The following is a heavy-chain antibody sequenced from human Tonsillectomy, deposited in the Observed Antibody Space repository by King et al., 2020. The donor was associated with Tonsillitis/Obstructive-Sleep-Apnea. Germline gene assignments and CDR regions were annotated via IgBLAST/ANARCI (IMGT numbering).Heavy chain of an antibody. D-gene: IGHD1-1*01. CDR2: IYYSGST. CDR1: GGSVSSGSYY. J-gene: IGHJ4*02. Sequence: QLQESGPGLVKPSETLSLTCTVSGGSVSSGSYYWSWIRQPPGKGREWIGDIYYSGSTNYNPSLKSRVTISVDTSKNQFSLKLSSVTAADTAVYYCARVADWNPLDYWGQGTLVTVSS. CDR3: ARVADWNPLDY. V-gene: IGHV4-61*01.